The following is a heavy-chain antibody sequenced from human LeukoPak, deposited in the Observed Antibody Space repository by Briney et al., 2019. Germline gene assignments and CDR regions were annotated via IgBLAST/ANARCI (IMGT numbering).Heavy chain of an antibody. CDR2: IKQDGSEK. D-gene: IGHD6-13*01. CDR1: GFTFSSYW. Sequence: PGGSLRLSCAASGFTFSSYWMSWVRQAPGKGLEWVANIKQDGSEKYYVDSVKGRFTISRDNAKNSLYLQMNSLRAEDTAVYYCARPGYSSSWYGLRAFDIWGQGTTVTVSS. CDR3: ARPGYSSSWYGLRAFDI. J-gene: IGHJ3*02. V-gene: IGHV3-7*01.